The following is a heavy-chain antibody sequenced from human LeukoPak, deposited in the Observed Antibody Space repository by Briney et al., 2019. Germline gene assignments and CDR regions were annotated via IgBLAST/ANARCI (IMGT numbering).Heavy chain of an antibody. CDR3: ARDHRPTVRGMEYNWFDP. V-gene: IGHV1-8*03. Sequence: GASVKVSCKASGGTFSRYTINWVRQATGQGLEWMGWMNPNSGNTGYAQKFQGRVTITRNTSISTAYMELSSLRSEDTAVYYCARDHRPTVRGMEYNWFDPWGQGTLVTVSS. CDR1: GGTFSRYT. D-gene: IGHD3-16*01. CDR2: MNPNSGNT. J-gene: IGHJ5*02.